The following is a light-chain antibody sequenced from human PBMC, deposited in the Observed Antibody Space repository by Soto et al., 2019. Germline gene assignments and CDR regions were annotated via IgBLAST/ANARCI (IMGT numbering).Light chain of an antibody. CDR1: ESVVSNY. CDR2: DAS. J-gene: IGKJ1*01. CDR3: QQYGSIPWK. Sequence: EIVLTQSPGTLSLSPGERATLSCRATESVVSNYLAWYQLKPGQAPRLLIYDASSRATGIPDRFSGSGSGTDLTLTIRRLEPDDSAVYYCQQYGSIPWKFGQGTKVDIK. V-gene: IGKV3-20*01.